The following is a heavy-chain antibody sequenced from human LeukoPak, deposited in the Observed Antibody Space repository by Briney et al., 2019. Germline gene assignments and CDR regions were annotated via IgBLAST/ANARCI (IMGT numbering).Heavy chain of an antibody. J-gene: IGHJ5*02. CDR2: LWFSGYI. D-gene: IGHD3-10*01. CDR3: VRHTGPHISRGVLRNNWFDL. Sequence: SETLSLTCTVSGGSISSHGYGWGWVRQPRGRGLEWVAFLWFSGYIYYRPSLKSQYTISGDTSKNQFSLSLTSVTAADTGDYYCVRHTGPHISRGVLRNNWFDLWGQGSLVSVSS. CDR1: GGSISSHGYG. V-gene: IGHV4-39*01.